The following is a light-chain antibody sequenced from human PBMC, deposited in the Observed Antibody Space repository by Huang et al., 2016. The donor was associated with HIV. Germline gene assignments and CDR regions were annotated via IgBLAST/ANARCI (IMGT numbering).Light chain of an antibody. J-gene: IGKJ2*01. CDR3: QQSGRTPRT. CDR1: KNISRY. CDR2: TTS. V-gene: IGKV1-39*01. Sequence: DIQMTQSPSSLSVFIGDRVIISCRASKNISRYLNWYQQKPGKAPKLLIYTTSSLQSGVPSTFSGSGSGTDFSLTITNLQPEDSATYYCQQSGRTPRTFGQGTKVQIK.